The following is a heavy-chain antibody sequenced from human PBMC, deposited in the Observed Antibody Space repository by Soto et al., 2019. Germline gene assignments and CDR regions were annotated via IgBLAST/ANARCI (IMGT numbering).Heavy chain of an antibody. Sequence: QVQLQESGPGLVKPSETLSLTCTVSGGSISSYYWSWIRQPPEKGLEWIGYIYYTGNTNYSPSLKSRVTMSVDTSKNQFSLKLSSVTAADTAVYYCARHDDGGGSPCSTGRWFDSWGQGTLVTVSS. CDR1: GGSISSYY. J-gene: IGHJ5*01. CDR3: ARHDDGGGSPCSTGRWFDS. D-gene: IGHD2-15*01. V-gene: IGHV4-59*08. CDR2: IYYTGNT.